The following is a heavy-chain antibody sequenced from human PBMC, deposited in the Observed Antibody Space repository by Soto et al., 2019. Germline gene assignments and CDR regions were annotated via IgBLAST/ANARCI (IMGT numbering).Heavy chain of an antibody. CDR3: ARARFGRLRSYYYYGMAV. Sequence: PSETLSLTCAVSGGSISSGGYSWSWLRQPPGKGLEWIGYIYHSGSTYYNPSLKSRVTISVDRSKNQFSLRLSSVTAADTAVYYCARARFGRLRSYYYYGMAVWGRGTTDTISS. V-gene: IGHV4-30-2*01. D-gene: IGHD3-10*02. J-gene: IGHJ6*02. CDR1: GGSISSGGYS. CDR2: IYHSGST.